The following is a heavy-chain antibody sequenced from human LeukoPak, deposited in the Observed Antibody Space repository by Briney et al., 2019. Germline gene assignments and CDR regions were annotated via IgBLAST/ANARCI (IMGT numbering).Heavy chain of an antibody. D-gene: IGHD6-13*01. CDR3: ARLVGSSWYHEVLFGRDY. CDR1: GDSISSSTYY. V-gene: IGHV4-39*01. CDR2: IHYRGNT. J-gene: IGHJ4*02. Sequence: PSETLSLTCTVSGDSISSSTYYWGWIRQPPGKGLGWIGTIHYRGNTYYNPSLKSRVAISVDTSKNQFSLKLTSVTAADTAMYYCARLVGSSWYHEVLFGRDYWGQGTLVTVSS.